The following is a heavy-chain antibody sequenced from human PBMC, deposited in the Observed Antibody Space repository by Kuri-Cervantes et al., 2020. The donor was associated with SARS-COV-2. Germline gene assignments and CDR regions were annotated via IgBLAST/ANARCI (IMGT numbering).Heavy chain of an antibody. D-gene: IGHD1-26*01. J-gene: IGHJ4*02. V-gene: IGHV3-30*01. CDR3: ARRVGSLDY. CDR1: GFTFSSYA. Sequence: GESLKISCAASGFTFSSYAMHWVRQAPGKGLEWVAVISYDGSNKYYADSVKGRFTISRDNSKNTLYLQMNSLRAEDTAVYYCARRVGSLDYWGQGTLVTVSS. CDR2: ISYDGSNK.